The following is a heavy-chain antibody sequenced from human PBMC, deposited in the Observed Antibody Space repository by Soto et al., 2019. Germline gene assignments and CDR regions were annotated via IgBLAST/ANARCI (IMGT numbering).Heavy chain of an antibody. Sequence: QVQLVPSGAEVKKPGSSVKVSCKASGGNFSSYAISWVRQAPGQGLEWMGGIIPIFGTANYAQKFQGRVTITAGESTSTAYRELSSLRAEDTAVYYFASSRSTTYYYGMDVWGQGTTVTVSS. J-gene: IGHJ6*02. CDR3: ASSRSTTYYYGMDV. D-gene: IGHD4-17*01. CDR2: IIPIFGTA. V-gene: IGHV1-69*12. CDR1: GGNFSSYA.